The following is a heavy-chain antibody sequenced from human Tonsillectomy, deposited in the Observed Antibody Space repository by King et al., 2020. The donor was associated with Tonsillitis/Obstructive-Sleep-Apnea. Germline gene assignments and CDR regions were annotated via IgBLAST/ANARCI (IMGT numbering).Heavy chain of an antibody. D-gene: IGHD2-15*01. CDR2: IKQDGSEK. CDR1: GFTFSTYW. Sequence: VQLVESGGGLVQPGGSLRLSCAASGFTFSTYWMTWVRQAPGKGLEWVANIKQDGSEKYYVESVKGRFTISRDNAKNSLYLQMNSLRPEDTAVYYCARGFTGYCSGGNCYSSGENYWGQGTLVTVSS. V-gene: IGHV3-7*04. J-gene: IGHJ4*02. CDR3: ARGFTGYCSGGNCYSSGENY.